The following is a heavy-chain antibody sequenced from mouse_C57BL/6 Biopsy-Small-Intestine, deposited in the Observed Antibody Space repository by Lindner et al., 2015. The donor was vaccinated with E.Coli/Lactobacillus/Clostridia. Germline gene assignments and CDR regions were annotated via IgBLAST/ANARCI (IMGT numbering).Heavy chain of an antibody. CDR2: ISPGSGTS. D-gene: IGHD1-1*01. V-gene: IGHV1-9*01. Sequence: VQLQESGAELMKPGASVKLSCKATGYTFNGYWIEWVKQRPGHGLEWIGEISPGSGTSNYNEKFKGKATFTADTSSTTAYMQLSSLTTEDSAIYYCATYHYGSRSYFDYWGQGTTLTVSS. CDR1: GYTFNGYW. CDR3: ATYHYGSRSYFDY. J-gene: IGHJ2*01.